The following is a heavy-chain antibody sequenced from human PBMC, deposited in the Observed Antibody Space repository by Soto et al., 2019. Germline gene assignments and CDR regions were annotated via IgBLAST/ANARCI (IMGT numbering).Heavy chain of an antibody. CDR1: GFSLANYP. CDR3: AKGPHTNVGWPYYFES. Sequence: PGGSLRLSCVASGFSLANYPMNWVRQTPGKGLEWISYSSPRGDTIYYADSGEGRFTISRDNARNSLSLHMSSLRDEDSALYYCAKGPHTNVGWPYYFESWGQGVPVTVS. CDR2: SSPRGDTI. V-gene: IGHV3-48*02. J-gene: IGHJ4*02. D-gene: IGHD6-19*01.